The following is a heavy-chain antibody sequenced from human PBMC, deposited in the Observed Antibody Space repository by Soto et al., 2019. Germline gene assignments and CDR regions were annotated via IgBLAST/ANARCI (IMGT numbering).Heavy chain of an antibody. D-gene: IGHD3-22*01. CDR2: ISAYNGNT. J-gene: IGHJ4*02. Sequence: ASVKXSCKASGYTFTSYGISWVRQAPGQGLEWMGWISAYNGNTNYAQKLQGRVTMTTDTSTSTAYMELRSLRSDDTAVYYCARAPYDSSGVLNDYWGQGTLVTVSS. CDR3: ARAPYDSSGVLNDY. CDR1: GYTFTSYG. V-gene: IGHV1-18*01.